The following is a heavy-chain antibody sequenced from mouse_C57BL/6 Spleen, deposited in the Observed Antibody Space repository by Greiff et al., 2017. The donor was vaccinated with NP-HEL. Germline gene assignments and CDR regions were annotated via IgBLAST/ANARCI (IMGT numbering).Heavy chain of an antibody. CDR1: GFNIKDDY. V-gene: IGHV14-4*01. D-gene: IGHD1-1*01. CDR2: IDPENGDT. Sequence: EVQRVESGAELVRPGASVKLSCTASGFNIKDDYMHWVKQRPEQGLEWIGWIDPENGDTEYASKFQGKATITADTSSNTAYLQLSSLTSEDTAVYYCTRGTVVVFDYWGQGTTLTVSS. J-gene: IGHJ2*01. CDR3: TRGTVVVFDY.